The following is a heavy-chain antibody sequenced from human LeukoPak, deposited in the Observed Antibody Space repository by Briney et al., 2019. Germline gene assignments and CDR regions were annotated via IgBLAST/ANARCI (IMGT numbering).Heavy chain of an antibody. Sequence: SETLSLTCTVSGGSISSYYWSWIRQPPGKGLEWIGYIYYSGSTNYNPSLKSRVTISVDTSKNQFSLKLSSVTAADTAVYYCARAGGGLLWFGELPDYWGQGTLVTVSS. CDR2: IYYSGST. J-gene: IGHJ4*02. D-gene: IGHD3-10*01. V-gene: IGHV4-59*01. CDR3: ARAGGGLLWFGELPDY. CDR1: GGSISSYY.